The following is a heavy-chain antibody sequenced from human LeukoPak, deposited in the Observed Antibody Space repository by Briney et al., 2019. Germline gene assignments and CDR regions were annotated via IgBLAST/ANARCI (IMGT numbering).Heavy chain of an antibody. CDR2: IYYSGST. J-gene: IGHJ5*02. Sequence: SQTLSLTCTVSGGSISSGDYYWSWIRQPPGKGLEWIGYIYYSGSTYYNPSLKSRVTISVDTSKNRFSLKLSSVTAADTAVYYCARTIYGSGSLRFDPWGQGTLVTVSS. CDR1: GGSISSGDYY. CDR3: ARTIYGSGSLRFDP. D-gene: IGHD3-10*01. V-gene: IGHV4-30-4*01.